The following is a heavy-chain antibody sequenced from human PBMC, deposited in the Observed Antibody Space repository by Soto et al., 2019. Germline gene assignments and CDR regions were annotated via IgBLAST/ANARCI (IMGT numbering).Heavy chain of an antibody. CDR1: GFSLSTSGVG. V-gene: IGHV2-5*02. J-gene: IGHJ3*02. D-gene: IGHD1-26*01. CDR2: IYWDDDK. CDR3: AHIIVGAPGGGAFDI. Sequence: GPTLVNPTQTLTLTCTFSGFSLSTSGVGVGWIRQPPGKALEWLVLIYWDDDKRFSPSLKSRLTITEDTSKNQVVLTMTNMDPVDTATYYCAHIIVGAPGGGAFDIWGQGTMVTVSS.